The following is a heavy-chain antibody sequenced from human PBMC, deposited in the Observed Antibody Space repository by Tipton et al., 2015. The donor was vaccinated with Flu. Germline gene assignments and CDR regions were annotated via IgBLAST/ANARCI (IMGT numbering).Heavy chain of an antibody. CDR1: EFTFSRYE. V-gene: IGHV3-48*03. CDR2: ISSTGTTI. CDR3: ASLTGDDY. Sequence: GSLRLSCAASEFTFSRYEMNWVRQAPGKGLEWVSYISSTGTTISYADSVKGRFTISRDNAKNSLYLQMNSLRAEDTAVYYCASLTGDDYWGQGTLVIVSS. J-gene: IGHJ4*02. D-gene: IGHD7-27*01.